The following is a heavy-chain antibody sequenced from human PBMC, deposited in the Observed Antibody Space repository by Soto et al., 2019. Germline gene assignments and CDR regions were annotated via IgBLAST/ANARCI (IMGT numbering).Heavy chain of an antibody. CDR2: IYYSGST. D-gene: IGHD2-15*01. J-gene: IGHJ4*02. CDR3: ARVAEVVAAAFDY. CDR1: GGSISSYY. Sequence: SETLSLTCTVSGGSISSYYWSWIRQPPGKGLEWIGYIYYSGSTNYNPSLKSRVTISVDTSKNQFSLKLSSVTAADTAVYYCARVAEVVAAAFDYWGQGTLVTAPQ. V-gene: IGHV4-59*01.